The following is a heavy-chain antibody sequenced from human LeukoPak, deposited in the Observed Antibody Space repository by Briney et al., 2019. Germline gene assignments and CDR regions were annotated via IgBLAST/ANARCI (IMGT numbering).Heavy chain of an antibody. CDR2: IYYSGST. CDR1: GGSISSSSYY. V-gene: IGHV4-39*07. D-gene: IGHD3-22*01. CDR3: ARASYSYDINGWVPFDY. Sequence: SETLSLTCTVSGGSISSSSYYWGWIRQPPGKGLEWIGNIYYSGSTYYNPSLKSRVTISGDTSKNQFSLRLSSVTAADTAVYYCARASYSYDINGWVPFDYWGQGTLVTVSS. J-gene: IGHJ4*02.